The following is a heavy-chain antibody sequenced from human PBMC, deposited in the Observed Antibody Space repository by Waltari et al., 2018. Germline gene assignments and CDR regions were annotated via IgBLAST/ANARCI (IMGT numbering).Heavy chain of an antibody. CDR1: GGSISSYY. D-gene: IGHD3-10*01. V-gene: IGHV4-59*01. CDR3: ARGPSHYYGSGSYLFSYYYYGMDV. CDR2: IYYSGST. J-gene: IGHJ6*02. Sequence: QVQLQESGPGLVKPSETLSLTCTVSGGSISSYYWSWIRQPPGQGLEWLGYIYYSGSTNYTPSLKSRVTISVDTSKNQFSLKLSSVTAADTAVYYCARGPSHYYGSGSYLFSYYYYGMDVWGQGTTVTVSS.